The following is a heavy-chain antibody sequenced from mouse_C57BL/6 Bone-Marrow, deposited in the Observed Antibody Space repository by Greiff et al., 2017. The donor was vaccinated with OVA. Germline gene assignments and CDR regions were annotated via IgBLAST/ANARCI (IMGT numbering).Heavy chain of an antibody. CDR3: ARPGPDWYFDV. D-gene: IGHD4-1*01. CDR1: GYTFPSYG. CDR2: IYPRSGNT. J-gene: IGHJ1*03. Sequence: QVHVKQSGAELARPGASVKLSCKASGYTFPSYGISWVKQRTGQGLEWIGEIYPRSGNTYYNEKFKGKATLTADKSSSTAYMELRSLTSEDSAVYFCARPGPDWYFDVWGTGTTVTVSS. V-gene: IGHV1-81*01.